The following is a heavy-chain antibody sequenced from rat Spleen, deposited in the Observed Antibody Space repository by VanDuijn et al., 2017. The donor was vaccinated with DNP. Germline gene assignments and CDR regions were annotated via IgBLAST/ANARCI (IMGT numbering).Heavy chain of an antibody. J-gene: IGHJ3*01. CDR3: ARLGWHGWFAY. D-gene: IGHD1-11*01. CDR2: INKDSSTM. Sequence: VQLKESGPGLVQPSQTLSLTCTVSGFNLNDYWMGWVRQAPGKGLEWIGEINKDSSTMNYTPSLKYKFTISRDNAQNTLYLQMSKLGSEDTAIYYCARLGWHGWFAYWGQGTLVTVSS. CDR1: GFNLNDYW. V-gene: IGHV4-2*01.